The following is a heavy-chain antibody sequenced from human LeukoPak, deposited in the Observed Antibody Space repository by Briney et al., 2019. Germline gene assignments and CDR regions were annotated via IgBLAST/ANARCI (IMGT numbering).Heavy chain of an antibody. CDR1: GFIFSSYG. Sequence: GGSLRLSCAASGFIFSSYGMHWVRQAPGKGLEWVAFIRYDGSNKYYADSVKGRFTISRDNAKNLVYLQMNSLRAEDTAVYYCAREGGYYMDVWGKGTTVTVSS. V-gene: IGHV3-30*02. D-gene: IGHD3-16*01. CDR3: AREGGYYMDV. CDR2: IRYDGSNK. J-gene: IGHJ6*03.